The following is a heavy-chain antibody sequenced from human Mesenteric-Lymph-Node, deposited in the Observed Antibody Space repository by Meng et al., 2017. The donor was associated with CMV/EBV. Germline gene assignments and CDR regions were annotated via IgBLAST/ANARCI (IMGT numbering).Heavy chain of an antibody. CDR3: ARAVRGFKPFDY. J-gene: IGHJ4*02. Sequence: LACAVYGGSLSGYYGSSIRQPPGKGLEWIGEINHSGSTNYHPSLKSRVTISVDTSNDQFSLKLSSVTAADTAVYYCARAVRGFKPFDYWGQGTLVTVSS. V-gene: IGHV4-34*01. CDR2: INHSGST. CDR1: GGSLSGYY. D-gene: IGHD4-17*01.